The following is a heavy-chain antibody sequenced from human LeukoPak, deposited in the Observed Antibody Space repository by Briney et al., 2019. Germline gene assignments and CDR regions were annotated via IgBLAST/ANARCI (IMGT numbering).Heavy chain of an antibody. J-gene: IGHJ3*02. Sequence: SQTLSLTCAISGDSVSSNSAAWNWIRQSPSRGLEWLGRTYYRSKWYNDYARSVKSRITITPDTSKNQFSLQLNSVTPEDTAVYYCARDTILPDSSSWDLSHAFDIWGQGTMVTVSS. CDR1: GDSVSSNSAA. CDR2: TYYRSKWYN. D-gene: IGHD6-13*01. CDR3: ARDTILPDSSSWDLSHAFDI. V-gene: IGHV6-1*01.